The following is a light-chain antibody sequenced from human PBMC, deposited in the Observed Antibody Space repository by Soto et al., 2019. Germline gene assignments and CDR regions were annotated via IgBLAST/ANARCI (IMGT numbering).Light chain of an antibody. CDR3: QSTNFSGGFVV. CDR1: ALPDQY. CDR2: KDT. V-gene: IGLV3-25*01. Sequence: SYELTQPPSVSVSPGQTARIPCSGDALPDQYSYWYQQKPGRAPLLIIFKDTERPSGIPGRFSGSTSGTTVTLTISSVQAEDEAEYYCQSTNFSGGFVVFGGGTKVTVL. J-gene: IGLJ2*01.